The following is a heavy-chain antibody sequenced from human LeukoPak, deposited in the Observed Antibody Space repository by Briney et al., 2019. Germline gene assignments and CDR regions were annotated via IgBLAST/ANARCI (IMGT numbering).Heavy chain of an antibody. CDR2: IIPILGIA. CDR1: GGTFSSYA. V-gene: IGHV1-69*04. J-gene: IGHJ3*02. Sequence: ASVKVSCKASGGTFSSYAISWVRQAPGQGLEWMGRIIPILGIANYAQKFQGRVTTTADKSTSTAYMELSSLRSEDTAVYYCARVGETDDAFDIWGQGTMVTVSS. CDR3: ARVGETDDAFDI. D-gene: IGHD5-24*01.